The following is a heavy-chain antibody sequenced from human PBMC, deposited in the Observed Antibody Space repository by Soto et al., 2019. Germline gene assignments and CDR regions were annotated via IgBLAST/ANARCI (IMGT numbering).Heavy chain of an antibody. D-gene: IGHD2-2*01. Sequence: QVQLVQSGAEVKKPGSSVKVSCKTSEGTFSSFAINWVRQAPGQGLEWMGGIIPIFGTTNYAQKFQGRVTITADKSTSTVYMELSSLRSEDTAVYYCARQVPAAETGRYFDYWGQGTLVTVSS. V-gene: IGHV1-69*06. CDR3: ARQVPAAETGRYFDY. CDR2: IIPIFGTT. CDR1: EGTFSSFA. J-gene: IGHJ4*02.